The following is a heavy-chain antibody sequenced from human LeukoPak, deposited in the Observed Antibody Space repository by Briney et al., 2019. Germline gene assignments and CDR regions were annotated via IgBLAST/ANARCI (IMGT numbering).Heavy chain of an antibody. V-gene: IGHV6-1*01. J-gene: IGHJ4*02. Sequence: SQTLSLTCALSGDTVSSAAWNWIRQSPSRGLEWLGRTYYRSKWYNEYAVSVKSRITINPDTSKNQFSLQLNSVTPEDTAVYYCARGGIGYCTSSSCYFDYWGQGTLVTVSS. CDR1: GDTVSSAA. D-gene: IGHD2-2*01. CDR3: ARGGIGYCTSSSCYFDY. CDR2: TYYRSKWYN.